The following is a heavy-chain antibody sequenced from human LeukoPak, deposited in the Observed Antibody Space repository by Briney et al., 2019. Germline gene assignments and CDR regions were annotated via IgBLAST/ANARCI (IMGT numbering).Heavy chain of an antibody. J-gene: IGHJ5*02. Sequence: SETLSLTCTVSGGSVSSGSYYWSWIRQPPGKRLEWLGYIYYTGSTTYNPSLKSRVTMSLDTSKNQFSLKLTSVTAADTAVYYCAREWITGGSYPRWFDPWGQGTLVTVSS. CDR2: IYYTGST. D-gene: IGHD1-26*01. CDR3: AREWITGGSYPRWFDP. CDR1: GGSVSSGSYY. V-gene: IGHV4-61*01.